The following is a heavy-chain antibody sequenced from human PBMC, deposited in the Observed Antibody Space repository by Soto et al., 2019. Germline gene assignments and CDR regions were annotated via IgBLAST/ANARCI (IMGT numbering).Heavy chain of an antibody. CDR1: GFTFSSYA. V-gene: IGHV3-23*01. CDR2: ISGSGGST. Sequence: EVQLLESGGGLVQPGGSLRLSCAASGFTFSSYAMRWVRQAPVKGLEWVSAISGSGGSTYYADSVKGRFTICRDNSKNTLYRHMNSVRAEDTGVYYCARRGSGSYYDYWGQGTLVTVSS. CDR3: ARRGSGSYYDY. D-gene: IGHD1-26*01. J-gene: IGHJ4*02.